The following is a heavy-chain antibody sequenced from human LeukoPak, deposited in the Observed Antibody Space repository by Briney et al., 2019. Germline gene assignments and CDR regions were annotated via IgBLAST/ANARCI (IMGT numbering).Heavy chain of an antibody. CDR1: GYSISSGYY. CDR3: ARDPTGTKEVNDY. CDR2: IYHSGST. D-gene: IGHD1-1*01. J-gene: IGHJ4*02. V-gene: IGHV4-38-2*02. Sequence: SETLSLTCTVSGYSISSGYYWGWIRQPPGKGLEWIGSIYHSGSTYYNPSLKSRVTIPVDTSKNQFSLKLSSVTAADTAVYYCARDPTGTKEVNDYWGQGTLVTVSS.